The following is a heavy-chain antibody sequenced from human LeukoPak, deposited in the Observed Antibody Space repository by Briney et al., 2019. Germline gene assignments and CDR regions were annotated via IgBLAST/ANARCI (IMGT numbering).Heavy chain of an antibody. D-gene: IGHD3-16*02. CDR2: MYHSGNT. V-gene: IGHV4-38-2*02. Sequence: SQTLSLTCTVSGGSISSGDYWGWIRQPPGKGLEWIGSMYHSGNTYYNPSLKSRVTISVDTSKNQFSLKLSSGTAADTAVYYCARPRRGIAIEAFDIWGQGTMVTVSS. CDR1: GGSISSGDY. J-gene: IGHJ3*02. CDR3: ARPRRGIAIEAFDI.